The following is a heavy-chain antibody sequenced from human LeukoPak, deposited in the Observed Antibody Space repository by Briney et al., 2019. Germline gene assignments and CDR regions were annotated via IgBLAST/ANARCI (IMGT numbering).Heavy chain of an antibody. V-gene: IGHV4-4*07. Sequence: PSGTLSLTCTVSGGSISSYYWSWIRQPAGKGLEWIGRIYTSGTTNYNPSLKSRVTISVDTSKNQFSLKLSSVTAADTAVYYCARVEVSTVTIDWGQGTLVTVSS. D-gene: IGHD4-17*01. CDR3: ARVEVSTVTID. J-gene: IGHJ4*02. CDR1: GGSISSYY. CDR2: IYTSGTT.